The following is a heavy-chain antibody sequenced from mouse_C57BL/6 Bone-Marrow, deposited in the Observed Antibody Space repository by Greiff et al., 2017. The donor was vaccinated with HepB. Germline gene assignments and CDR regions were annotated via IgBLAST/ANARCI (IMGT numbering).Heavy chain of an antibody. D-gene: IGHD1-1*01. CDR3: ARSVGD. CDR2: ISYDGSN. J-gene: IGHJ4*01. V-gene: IGHV3-6*01. Sequence: EVKLQESGPGLVKPSQSLSLTCSVTGYSITSGYYWNWIRQFPGNKLEWMGYISYDGSNNYNPSLKNRISITRDTSKNQFFLKLNSVTTEDTATYYCARSVGDWGQGTSVTVSS. CDR1: GYSITSGYY.